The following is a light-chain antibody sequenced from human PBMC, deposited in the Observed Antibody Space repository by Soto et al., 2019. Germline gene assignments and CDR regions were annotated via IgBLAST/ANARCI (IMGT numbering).Light chain of an antibody. V-gene: IGLV2-14*01. CDR1: SSDVGAYNY. CDR3: CSYTTSRAYV. Sequence: QSALTQPASVSGSPGQSITISCTGTSSDVGAYNYVSWYQQYPGKAPKLIIYEVSNRPSGVSNRFSGSKSGNTASLTISGLQSEDEADFYCCSYTTSRAYVFGIGTKVTVL. CDR2: EVS. J-gene: IGLJ1*01.